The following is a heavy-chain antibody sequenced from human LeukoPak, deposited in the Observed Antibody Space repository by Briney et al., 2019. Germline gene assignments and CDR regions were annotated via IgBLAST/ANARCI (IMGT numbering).Heavy chain of an antibody. CDR1: GFTFDDYG. Sequence: GGSLRLSCAASGFTFDDYGMSWVRQAPGKGLEWVSSSNWNGDSTGYADSVKGRFTISRDNSKNTLYLQMNSLRAEDTAVYYCAKDRGKLAHYWGQGTLVTVSS. V-gene: IGHV3-20*04. J-gene: IGHJ4*02. CDR2: SNWNGDST. CDR3: AKDRGKLAHY. D-gene: IGHD6-13*01.